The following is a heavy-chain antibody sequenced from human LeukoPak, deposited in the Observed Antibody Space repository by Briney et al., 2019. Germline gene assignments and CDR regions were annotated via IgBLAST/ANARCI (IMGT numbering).Heavy chain of an antibody. CDR1: GGSFSGYY. J-gene: IGHJ4*02. V-gene: IGHV4-34*01. CDR2: INHSGST. Sequence: SETLSLTCAVYGGSFSGYYWSWIRQPPGKGLEWIGEINHSGSTNYNPSLKSRVTISVDTSKNQFSLKLSSVTAADTAVYYCAKTNSGPYTANINFDYWGQGTLVTVSS. CDR3: AKTNSGPYTANINFDY. D-gene: IGHD5-18*01.